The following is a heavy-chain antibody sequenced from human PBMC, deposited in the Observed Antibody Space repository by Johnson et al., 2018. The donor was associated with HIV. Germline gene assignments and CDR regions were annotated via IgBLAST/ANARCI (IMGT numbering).Heavy chain of an antibody. D-gene: IGHD1-26*01. CDR2: ISWNSGII. Sequence: VQLVESGGGLVQPGRSLRLSCAASGFTFSSYAIHWVRQAPGKGLDWVSGISWNSGIIGYADSVKGRFSISRDNAKNSLFLQMHSLRAEDTALYYCAKDIGLSGSYFFGAFDMWGQGTMVTVSS. CDR1: GFTFSSYA. CDR3: AKDIGLSGSYFFGAFDM. J-gene: IGHJ3*02. V-gene: IGHV3-9*01.